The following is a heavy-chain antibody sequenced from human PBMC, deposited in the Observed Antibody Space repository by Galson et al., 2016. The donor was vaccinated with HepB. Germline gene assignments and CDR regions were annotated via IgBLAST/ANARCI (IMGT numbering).Heavy chain of an antibody. D-gene: IGHD2-21*02. J-gene: IGHJ4*02. CDR2: ISSNGGRT. Sequence: SLRLSCAASGFTFSSYAMHWVRQAPGKGLEYVSAISSNGGRTYYADSVKGRFTISRDNSKNNVYLQMRSLRAEDTAVYYCVKDRAYCGGDCYSSLDYWGQGTLVTVSS. V-gene: IGHV3-64D*08. CDR1: GFTFSSYA. CDR3: VKDRAYCGGDCYSSLDY.